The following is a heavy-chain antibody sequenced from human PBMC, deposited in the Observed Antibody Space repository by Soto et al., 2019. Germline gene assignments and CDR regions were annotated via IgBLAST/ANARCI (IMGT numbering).Heavy chain of an antibody. CDR1: GFTFSSYG. CDR2: IWYDGSNK. J-gene: IGHJ2*01. CDR3: ARVKRYFDWLTYFDL. D-gene: IGHD3-9*01. Sequence: QVQLVESGGGVVQPGRSLRLSCAASGFTFSSYGMHWVRQAPGKGLEWVAVIWYDGSNKYYADSVKGRFTISRDNSKNTLYLQMNSLRAEDTAVYYCARVKRYFDWLTYFDLWGRGTLVTVSS. V-gene: IGHV3-33*01.